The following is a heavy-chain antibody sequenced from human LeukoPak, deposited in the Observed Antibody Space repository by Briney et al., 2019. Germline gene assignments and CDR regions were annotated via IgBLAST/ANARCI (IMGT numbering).Heavy chain of an antibody. CDR1: GGSISSYY. Sequence: SETLSLTCTVSGGSISSYYWSWIRQPPGKGLEWIGYIYYSGSTNYNPSLKSRVTISVDTSKNQFSLKLSSVTAADTAVYYCARGWRFGELPYNWFDPWGQGTLVTVSS. CDR3: ARGWRFGELPYNWFDP. CDR2: IYYSGST. D-gene: IGHD3-10*01. J-gene: IGHJ5*02. V-gene: IGHV4-59*12.